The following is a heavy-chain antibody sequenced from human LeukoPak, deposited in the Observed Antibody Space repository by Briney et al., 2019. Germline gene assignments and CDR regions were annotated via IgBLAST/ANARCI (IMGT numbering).Heavy chain of an antibody. Sequence: EPSVNVSCKPSGYTFTTYDINWVRQATGQGLEWMGWMNPNSGNTGYAQKFQGRATMTRNTSISTAYLELSSLRPQAPALYYCARALWLVGYHDSSGYYNSGDFDYWGERTLVTVSS. CDR2: MNPNSGNT. D-gene: IGHD3-22*01. CDR1: GYTFTTYD. J-gene: IGHJ4*02. V-gene: IGHV1-8*01. CDR3: ARALWLVGYHDSSGYYNSGDFDY.